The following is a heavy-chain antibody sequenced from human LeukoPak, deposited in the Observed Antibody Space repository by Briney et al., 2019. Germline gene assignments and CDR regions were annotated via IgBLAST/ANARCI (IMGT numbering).Heavy chain of an antibody. D-gene: IGHD1-26*01. CDR2: IGTAGDT. CDR1: GFTFSSYD. CDR3: ARDGGSYGFDC. V-gene: IGHV3-13*01. J-gene: IGHJ4*02. Sequence: PGGSLRLSCAASGFTFSSYDMHWVRQATGKGLEWVSAIGTAGDTYYPGSVKGRFTISRENAKNSLYLQMNSLRAGDTAVYYCARDGGSYGFDCWGQGTLVTVAS.